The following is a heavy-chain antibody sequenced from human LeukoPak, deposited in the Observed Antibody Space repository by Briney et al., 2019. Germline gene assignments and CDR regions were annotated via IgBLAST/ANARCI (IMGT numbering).Heavy chain of an antibody. V-gene: IGHV3-64D*09. CDR2: ITGNGGST. Sequence: GGSLRLSCSPSRPELSSYGMHWVRQAPGKGLEYVSSITGNGGSTNYAESVKGRFTISRDNSKNTVDLQMTSRTLEDTAVFFCVTSGRGFYDYWGQGTLVTVSS. J-gene: IGHJ4*02. CDR1: RPELSSYG. CDR3: VTSGRGFYDY. D-gene: IGHD3-3*01.